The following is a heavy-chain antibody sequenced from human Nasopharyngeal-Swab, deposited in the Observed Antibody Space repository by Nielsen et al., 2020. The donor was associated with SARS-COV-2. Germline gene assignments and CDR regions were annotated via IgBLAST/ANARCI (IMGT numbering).Heavy chain of an antibody. Sequence: EGSLRLSCAASGFTFSSYGMHWVRQAPGKGLEWVAFIRYDGSNKYYADSVKGRFTISRDNSKNTLYLQMNSLRAEDTAVYYCARDITLADIVVVPAAMDYYGMDVWGQGTTVTVSS. CDR1: GFTFSSYG. CDR2: IRYDGSNK. CDR3: ARDITLADIVVVPAAMDYYGMDV. D-gene: IGHD2-2*01. J-gene: IGHJ6*02. V-gene: IGHV3-30*02.